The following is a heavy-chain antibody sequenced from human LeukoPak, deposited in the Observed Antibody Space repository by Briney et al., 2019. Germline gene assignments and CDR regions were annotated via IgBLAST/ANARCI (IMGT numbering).Heavy chain of an antibody. D-gene: IGHD5-18*01. CDR3: ATNPRDSAMVHEFDY. V-gene: IGHV1-24*01. Sequence: ASVKVSCKVSGYTLTELSLHWVRQAPGKGLEWMGGFDPENGETMYAQKYQGRVTMTEDTSTDTAYMELSSLRSEDTAVFYCATNPRDSAMVHEFDYWGQGTLVTVSS. J-gene: IGHJ4*02. CDR1: GYTLTELS. CDR2: FDPENGET.